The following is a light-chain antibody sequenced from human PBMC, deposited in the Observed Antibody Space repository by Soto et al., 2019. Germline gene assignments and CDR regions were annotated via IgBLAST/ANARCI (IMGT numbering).Light chain of an antibody. CDR3: CSYAGTSSWV. CDR2: DVT. Sequence: QSVLTQPRSVSGSPGQSVTISCTGTSSDVGAYNFVSWYQHHPGKAPKLIIYDVTERTSGVPDRFSGSKSGNSASLTISGLQTEDEDDYYCCSYAGTSSWVFGGGTQLTVL. CDR1: SSDVGAYNF. J-gene: IGLJ3*02. V-gene: IGLV2-11*01.